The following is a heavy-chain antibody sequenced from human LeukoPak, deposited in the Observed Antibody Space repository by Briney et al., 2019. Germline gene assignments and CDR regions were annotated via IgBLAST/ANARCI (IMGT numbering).Heavy chain of an antibody. V-gene: IGHV3-66*02. CDR1: GFTVSSNY. Sequence: PGGSLRLSCAASGFTVSSNYMSWVRQAPGKGLEWVSVIYSGGSIYYADSVKGRFTISRDNSKNTLYLQMNSLRAEDTAVYYCARDVGGSSSGFVDYWGQGTLVTVSS. D-gene: IGHD6-6*01. J-gene: IGHJ4*02. CDR3: ARDVGGSSSGFVDY. CDR2: IYSGGSI.